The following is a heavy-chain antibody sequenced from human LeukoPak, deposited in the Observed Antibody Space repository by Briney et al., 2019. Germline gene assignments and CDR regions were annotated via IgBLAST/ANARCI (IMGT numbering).Heavy chain of an antibody. D-gene: IGHD3-22*01. J-gene: IGHJ4*02. V-gene: IGHV1-46*01. CDR1: GYTFTSYY. Sequence: ASVKVSCKASGYTFTSYYMHWVRQAPGQGLEWMGIIKPSGSSTSYAQNFQGRVTMTREMSTSTVYMELSSLRSEDTAVYYCAREDSSGPTFDYWGQGTLVTVSS. CDR3: AREDSSGPTFDY. CDR2: IKPSGSST.